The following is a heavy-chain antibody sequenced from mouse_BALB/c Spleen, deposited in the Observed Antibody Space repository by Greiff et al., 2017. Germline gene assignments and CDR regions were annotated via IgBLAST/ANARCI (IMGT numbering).Heavy chain of an antibody. CDR1: GYTFSSYW. J-gene: IGHJ4*01. V-gene: IGHV1-9*01. Sequence: QVQLQQSGAELMKPGASVKISCKATGYTFSSYWIEWVKQRPGHGLEWIGEILPGSGSTNYNEKFKGKATFTADTSSNTAYMQLSSLTSEDSAVYYCARSRYGSSYAYAMDYWGQGTSVTVSS. D-gene: IGHD1-1*01. CDR2: ILPGSGST. CDR3: ARSRYGSSYAYAMDY.